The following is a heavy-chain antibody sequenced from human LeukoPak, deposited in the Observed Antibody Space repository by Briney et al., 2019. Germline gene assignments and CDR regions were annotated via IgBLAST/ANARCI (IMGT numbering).Heavy chain of an antibody. CDR3: ARGMQQLDY. V-gene: IGHV3-23*01. CDR2: ISGSGGNT. J-gene: IGHJ4*02. CDR1: GFIFSSYA. D-gene: IGHD6-13*01. Sequence: PGGSLRLSCAASGFIFSSYAMSWVRQAPGKGLEWVSAISGSGGNTYYADSVKGRFTISRDISQNTLYVQMNSLRAEDTAVYYCARGMQQLDYWGQGTLVTVSS.